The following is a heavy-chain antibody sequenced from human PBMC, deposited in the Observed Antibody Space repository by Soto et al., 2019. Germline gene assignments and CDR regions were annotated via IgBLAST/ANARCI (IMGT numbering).Heavy chain of an antibody. CDR3: ARETPGSIAYHYFEY. Sequence: EVQLVESGGGLVQPGGSLRLSCAASGFTSSSHSMSWVRQAPGKGLEWLSHIRASSGLTYYADSVKDRFTISRDDAKNLLYLQMNDLRAEDTAVYYCARETPGSIAYHYFEYWGQGGLVTVSA. CDR1: GFTSSSHS. D-gene: IGHD3-10*01. J-gene: IGHJ4*02. CDR2: IRASSGLT. V-gene: IGHV3-48*01.